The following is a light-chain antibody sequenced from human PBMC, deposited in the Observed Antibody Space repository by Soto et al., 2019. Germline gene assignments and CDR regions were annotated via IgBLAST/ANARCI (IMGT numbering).Light chain of an antibody. Sequence: QSVLTQPPSVSAAPGRTVTISCSGSSSNIGNSFVSWYQQLPGTAPRLLIYDNNERPSGIPDRFSGSKSGTSATLGITELQTGDEADYYCGAWDGGLSAFVFGTGTQLTVL. V-gene: IGLV1-51*01. CDR1: SSNIGNSF. CDR2: DNN. CDR3: GAWDGGLSAFV. J-gene: IGLJ7*01.